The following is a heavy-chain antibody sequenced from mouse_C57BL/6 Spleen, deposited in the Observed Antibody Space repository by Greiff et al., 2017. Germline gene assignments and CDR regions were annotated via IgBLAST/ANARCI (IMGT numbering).Heavy chain of an antibody. J-gene: IGHJ2*01. D-gene: IGHD1-1*01. CDR1: GFNIKDDY. CDR3: TTLTTVADY. V-gene: IGHV14-4*01. CDR2: IDPENGDT. Sequence: EVQLQESGAELVRPGASVKLSCTASGFNIKDDYMHWVKQRPEQGLEWIGWIDPENGDTEYASKFQGKATITADTSSNTAYLQLSSLTSEDTAVYYCTTLTTVADYWGQGTTLTVSS.